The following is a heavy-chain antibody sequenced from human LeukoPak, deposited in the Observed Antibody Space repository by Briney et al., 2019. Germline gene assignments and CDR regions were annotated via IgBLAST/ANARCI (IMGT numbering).Heavy chain of an antibody. Sequence: GGSLRLSCAASNFTFMTYGLHWARQAPGKGLEWVASISYNGFTQYYTDSVKGRFTVSRDNSKNTLSLQMNNLRPEDTAVYYCARDRWYCSGDCLPGDAFDLWGQGTAVTVSP. CDR2: ISYNGFTQ. V-gene: IGHV3-30*03. J-gene: IGHJ3*01. D-gene: IGHD2-21*02. CDR1: NFTFMTYG. CDR3: ARDRWYCSGDCLPGDAFDL.